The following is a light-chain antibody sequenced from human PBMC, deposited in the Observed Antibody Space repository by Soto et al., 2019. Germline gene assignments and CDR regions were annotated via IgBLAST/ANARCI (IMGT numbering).Light chain of an antibody. CDR1: SSNIGAGYD. CDR3: QSYDSSLSGYV. V-gene: IGLV1-40*01. J-gene: IGLJ1*01. Sequence: QSVLTQPPSVSGAPGQRVTIYCTGSSSNIGAGYDVHWYQQLPGTAPKLLIYGNSNRPSGVPDRLSGSKSGTSASLAITGLQAEDEADYYCQSYDSSLSGYVFGTRTKVTVL. CDR2: GNS.